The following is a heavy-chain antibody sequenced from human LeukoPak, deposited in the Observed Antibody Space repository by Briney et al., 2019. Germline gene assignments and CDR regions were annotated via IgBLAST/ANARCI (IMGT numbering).Heavy chain of an antibody. D-gene: IGHD2-2*01. CDR2: LSHSGSS. V-gene: IGHV4-59*02. Sequence: TAETLSLTCTVSGGSVSSYYWSWIRRPPGRGLEWIAYLSHSGSSDSNPSLTSRVTTLVDTSKNQFSLKLTSVTAADTAVYYCARARYANAWYAFDIWGHGTMVTVSS. CDR3: ARARYANAWYAFDI. CDR1: GGSVSSYY. J-gene: IGHJ3*02.